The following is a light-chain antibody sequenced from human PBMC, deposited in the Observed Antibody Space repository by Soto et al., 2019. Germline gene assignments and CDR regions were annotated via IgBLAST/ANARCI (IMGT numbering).Light chain of an antibody. CDR1: SSNIGAGYD. J-gene: IGLJ1*01. Sequence: QSVLTQPPSVSGAPGQRVTISCTGSSSNIGAGYDVHWYQQFPGTAPKLLIYGNSNRPSGVPDRFSGSKSGTSASLAITGLQAEDEADHYCQSYDSSLSGVFGSGTKLTVL. V-gene: IGLV1-40*01. CDR2: GNS. CDR3: QSYDSSLSGV.